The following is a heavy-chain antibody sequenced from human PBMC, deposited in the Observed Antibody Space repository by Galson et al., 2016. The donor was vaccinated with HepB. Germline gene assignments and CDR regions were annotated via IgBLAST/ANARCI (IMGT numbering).Heavy chain of an antibody. CDR3: ARRTPFYGSGSPPEICYGMDV. J-gene: IGHJ6*02. CDR1: GGSISSYYW. D-gene: IGHD3-10*01. CDR2: IDWDNIK. V-gene: IGHV2-70*11. Sequence: TLSLTCIVSGGSISSYYWTWIRQPPGKALEWLARIDWDNIKYFNTSLETRLTISKDTSKNQVVLTMTNMDPMDTATYYCARRTPFYGSGSPPEICYGMDVWGQGTTVTVSS.